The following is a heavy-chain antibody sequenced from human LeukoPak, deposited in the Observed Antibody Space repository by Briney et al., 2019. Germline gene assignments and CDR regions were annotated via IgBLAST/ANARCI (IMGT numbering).Heavy chain of an antibody. CDR3: ARSPVSYDRFDY. CDR2: VYYSGSA. CDR1: GGSISSYY. D-gene: IGHD5-18*01. J-gene: IGHJ4*02. V-gene: IGHV4-59*01. Sequence: SETLSLTCTVSGGSISSYYWSWIRQPPGKGLEWIGYVYYSGSANYNPSLKSRVTISVDTSKNQFSLKLSSVTAADTAVYYCARSPVSYDRFDYWGQGTLVTVSS.